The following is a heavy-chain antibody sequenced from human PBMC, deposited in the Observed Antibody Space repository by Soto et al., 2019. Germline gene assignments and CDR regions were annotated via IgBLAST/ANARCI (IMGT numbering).Heavy chain of an antibody. D-gene: IGHD5-18*01. CDR2: IVVGSGNT. CDR1: GFTFTSSA. J-gene: IGHJ6*02. CDR3: AADLGYSYGYYGMDV. V-gene: IGHV1-58*02. Sequence: EASVKVSCKASGFTFTSSAMQWVRQARGQRLEWIGWIVVGSGNTNYAQKFQERVTITRDMSTSTAYMELSSLRSEDTAVYYCAADLGYSYGYYGMDVWGQGTTVTVSS.